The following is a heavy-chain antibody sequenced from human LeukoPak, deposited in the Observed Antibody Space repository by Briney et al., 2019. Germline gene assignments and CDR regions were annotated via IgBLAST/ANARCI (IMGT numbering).Heavy chain of an antibody. CDR2: IYHSGST. J-gene: IGHJ4*02. V-gene: IGHV4-30-2*01. D-gene: IGHD1-26*01. CDR1: GGSISSGGYS. Sequence: SETLSLTCAVSGGSISSGGYSWSWIRQPPGKGLEWIGYIYHSGSTYYNPSLKSRVTISVDRSKNQFSLKLSSVTAADTAVYYCARGVKSRAPSVGATGRVFFDYWGQGTLVTVSS. CDR3: ARGVKSRAPSVGATGRVFFDY.